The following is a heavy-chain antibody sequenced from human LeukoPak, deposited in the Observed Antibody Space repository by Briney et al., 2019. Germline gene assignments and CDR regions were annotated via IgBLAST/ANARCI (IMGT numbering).Heavy chain of an antibody. CDR3: AREKWIQLWSPFDY. J-gene: IGHJ4*02. Sequence: GGSLRLSCAASGFTLSSYSMNWVRQAPGKGLEWVSYISSSSTIYYADSVKGRFTISRDNAKNSLYLQMNSLRAEDTAVYYCAREKWIQLWSPFDYWGQGTLVTVSS. CDR2: ISSSSTI. CDR1: GFTLSSYS. D-gene: IGHD5-18*01. V-gene: IGHV3-48*01.